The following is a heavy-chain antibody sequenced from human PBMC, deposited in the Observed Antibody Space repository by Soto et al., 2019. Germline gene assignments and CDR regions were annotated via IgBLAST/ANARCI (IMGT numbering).Heavy chain of an antibody. CDR2: ISSSDSTI. J-gene: IGHJ6*03. Sequence: QVLLVESGGGLVKPGGSLRLSCAASGFTFSDYYMNWIRQAPGKGLEWVSSISSSDSTIYYADSVKGRFTIARDNAKSSLFLQMNSLRAEDTAVYYCARGSYSGYGLDYYYHYMDVWGKGTTVTGSS. V-gene: IGHV3-11*01. CDR1: GFTFSDYY. D-gene: IGHD5-12*01. CDR3: ARGSYSGYGLDYYYHYMDV.